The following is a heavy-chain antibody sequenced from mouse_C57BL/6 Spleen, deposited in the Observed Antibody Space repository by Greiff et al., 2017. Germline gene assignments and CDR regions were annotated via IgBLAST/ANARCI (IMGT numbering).Heavy chain of an antibody. V-gene: IGHV1-9*01. D-gene: IGHD2-1*01. Sequence: VQLQQSGAELMKPGASVKLSCKASGYTFTGYWMEWVKQRPGHGLEWIGEILPGGGGTNYNEKFKGKATFTADKSSNTASMQLSSLSTDVSAIYCSVSYYYGNTWFAYWGQGTLVTVSA. CDR3: VSYYYGNTWFAY. CDR2: ILPGGGGT. CDR1: GYTFTGYW. J-gene: IGHJ3*01.